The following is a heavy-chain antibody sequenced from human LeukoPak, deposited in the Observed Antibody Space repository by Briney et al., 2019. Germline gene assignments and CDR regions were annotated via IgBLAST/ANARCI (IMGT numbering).Heavy chain of an antibody. CDR2: IYYSGST. CDR3: ARAKTSGYSSSLDY. D-gene: IGHD6-13*01. V-gene: IGHV4-59*01. CDR1: GGSISSYY. J-gene: IGHJ4*02. Sequence: PSETLSLTCTVSGGSISSYYWSWIRQPPGKGLEWIGYIYYSGSTNYNPSLKSRVTISVDTPKNQFSLKLSSVTAADTAVYYCARAKTSGYSSSLDYWGQGTLVTVSS.